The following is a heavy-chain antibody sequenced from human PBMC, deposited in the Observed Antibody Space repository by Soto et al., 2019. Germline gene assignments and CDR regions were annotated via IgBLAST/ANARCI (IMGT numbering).Heavy chain of an antibody. V-gene: IGHV1-18*01. CDR2: ISAYNGNK. CDR1: GYTFTSYG. J-gene: IGHJ6*02. Sequence: GASVKVSCKASGYTFTSYGISGVRHAPGQGLEGMGWISAYNGNKNYAQKLQGRVTMTTDTSTSTAYMELRSLRSDDTAVYYCARDRDDYGDYAALDYYYYGMDVWGQGTTVTVSS. D-gene: IGHD4-17*01. CDR3: ARDRDDYGDYAALDYYYYGMDV.